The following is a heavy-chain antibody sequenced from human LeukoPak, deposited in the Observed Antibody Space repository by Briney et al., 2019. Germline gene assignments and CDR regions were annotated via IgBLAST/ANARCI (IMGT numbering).Heavy chain of an antibody. CDR3: RFVVAAGDRDY. Sequence: PGGSLRLSCAASGSTSNKYAMQWVRQSPGKRLEYVSAIGSDGVSPYYADSVKGRFTVSRDSSKNTLYLQMGSLRAEDMAVYYCRFVVAAGDRDYWGRGTLVTVSS. J-gene: IGHJ4*02. D-gene: IGHD6-13*01. V-gene: IGHV3-64*02. CDR2: IGSDGVSP. CDR1: GSTSNKYA.